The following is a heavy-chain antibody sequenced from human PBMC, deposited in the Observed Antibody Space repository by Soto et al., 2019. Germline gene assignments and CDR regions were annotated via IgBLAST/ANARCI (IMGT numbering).Heavy chain of an antibody. J-gene: IGHJ4*02. V-gene: IGHV3-23*01. Sequence: PGGSLRLSCAASGFTFSSYAMSWFRQAPGKGLEWVSAISGSGGSTYYADSVKGRFTISRDNSKNTLYLQMNSLRAEDTAVYYFARSGVVPPANFDAWGQRNLVTVSS. D-gene: IGHD2-2*01. CDR1: GFTFSSYA. CDR3: ARSGVVPPANFDA. CDR2: ISGSGGST.